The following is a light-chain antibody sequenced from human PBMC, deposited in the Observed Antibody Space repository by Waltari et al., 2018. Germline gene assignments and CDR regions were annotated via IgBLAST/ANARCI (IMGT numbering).Light chain of an antibody. V-gene: IGKV3-11*01. CDR2: DAS. CDR1: QSVSSY. CDR3: QQRSNWPRT. J-gene: IGKJ1*01. Sequence: IVLTQSPATLSLSPGERATLSCRASQSVSSYLACYQQKPGQAPRLLIYDASSRATGIPARFSGSGSGTDFTLTISSLEPEDFAVYYCQQRSNWPRTFGQGTKVEI.